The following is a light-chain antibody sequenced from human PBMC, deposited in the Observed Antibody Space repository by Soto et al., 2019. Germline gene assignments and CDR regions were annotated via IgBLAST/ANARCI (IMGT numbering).Light chain of an antibody. J-gene: IGKJ2*02. Sequence: DLQMTQSPSTLSASVGDRVTITCRASHSINIWLAWYQQKPGKAPKLLIFDASNLESGVPSRFSGSGSGTEFTLTISSLQPDDFATYYCQQYDGDSCTFGPGTRLDI. CDR1: HSINIW. CDR3: QQYDGDSCT. V-gene: IGKV1-5*01. CDR2: DAS.